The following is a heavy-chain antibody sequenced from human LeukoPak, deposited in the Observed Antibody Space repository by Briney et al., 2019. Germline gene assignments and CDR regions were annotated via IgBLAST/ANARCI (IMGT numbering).Heavy chain of an antibody. CDR3: ARDRGDYYGSGYFDY. D-gene: IGHD3-10*01. CDR1: GYTFTSYA. V-gene: IGHV1-3*01. J-gene: IGHJ4*02. Sequence: ASVKVSCKASGYTFTSYAMHWVRQAPGQRLEWMGWINAGNGNTKYSQKFQGRATITRDTSASTAYMELSSLRSEDTAVYYCARDRGDYYGSGYFDYWGQGTLVTVSS. CDR2: INAGNGNT.